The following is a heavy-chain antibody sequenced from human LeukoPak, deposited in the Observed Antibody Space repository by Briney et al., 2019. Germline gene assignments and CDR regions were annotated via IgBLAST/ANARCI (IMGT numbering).Heavy chain of an antibody. Sequence: GGSLRLSCAASGLTFSNYIMNWVRQAPGKGLEWVSAISDSGGSTYYADSVKGRFTISRDNSNNIISLQMNNLTTEDTATYYCAREKFDSWGQGALVTVSP. CDR1: GLTFSNYI. CDR3: AREKFDS. CDR2: ISDSGGST. V-gene: IGHV3-23*01. J-gene: IGHJ5*01.